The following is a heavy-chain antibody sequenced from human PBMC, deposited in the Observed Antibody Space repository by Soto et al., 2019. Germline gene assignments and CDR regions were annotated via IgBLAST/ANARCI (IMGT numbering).Heavy chain of an antibody. Sequence: PSETLSLTCTVSGGSISSYYWSWFRQPPGKGLEWIGYINHSGSTNYNPSLKSRVTISVDTSKNQFSLKLTSVTAADTAVYYCARDKITGLFDYWGQGTLVTVPS. D-gene: IGHD2-8*02. V-gene: IGHV4-59*12. CDR1: GGSISSYY. J-gene: IGHJ4*02. CDR2: INHSGST. CDR3: ARDKITGLFDY.